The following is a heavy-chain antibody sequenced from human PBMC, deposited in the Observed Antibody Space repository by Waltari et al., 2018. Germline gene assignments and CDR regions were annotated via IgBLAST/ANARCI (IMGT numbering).Heavy chain of an antibody. J-gene: IGHJ4*02. V-gene: IGHV3-23*04. CDR2: ISSSGGST. Sequence: EVQLVESGGGLVQPGGSLRLSCAASGFPFSSYAMSWVRQTPGKGLEWVSAISSSGGSTYYADSVQGRFTISRDNAKNTLYLQMNSLRAEDTAVYYCAKRRAYGSGSPDYWGQGTLVTVSS. CDR1: GFPFSSYA. D-gene: IGHD3-10*01. CDR3: AKRRAYGSGSPDY.